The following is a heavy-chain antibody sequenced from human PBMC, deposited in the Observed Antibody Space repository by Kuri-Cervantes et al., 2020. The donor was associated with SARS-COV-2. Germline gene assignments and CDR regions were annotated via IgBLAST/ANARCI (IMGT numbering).Heavy chain of an antibody. J-gene: IGHJ4*02. CDR1: GYSISSGYY. CDR3: ARNGEIISSSSYFDY. Sequence: SETLSLTCTVSGYSISSGYYWGWIRQPPGKGLEWIGSIYYSRTTYYKPSLKSRVTISVDTSKNQFSLKLYSVTAADTAIYYCARNGEIISSSSYFDYWGRGTLVTVSS. D-gene: IGHD6-6*01. CDR2: IYYSRTT. V-gene: IGHV4-38-2*02.